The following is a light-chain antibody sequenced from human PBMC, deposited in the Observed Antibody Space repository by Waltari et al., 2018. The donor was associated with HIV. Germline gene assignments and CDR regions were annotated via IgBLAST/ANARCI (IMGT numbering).Light chain of an antibody. V-gene: IGLV1-40*01. J-gene: IGLJ2*01. Sequence: QSVLTQPPSVSGAPGQRVPIPCTGSSSHIGAGYDVQRSQHLPGTAPKLLIYGNSNRPSGVPDRFSGSKSGTSASLAITGLQAEDEADYYCQSYDSSLSGGDVVFGGGTKLTVL. CDR3: QSYDSSLSGGDVV. CDR1: SSHIGAGYD. CDR2: GNS.